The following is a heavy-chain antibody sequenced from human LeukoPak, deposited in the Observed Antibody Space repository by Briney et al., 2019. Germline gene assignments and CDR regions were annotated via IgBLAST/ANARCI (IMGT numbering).Heavy chain of an antibody. D-gene: IGHD4-17*01. CDR1: GVSIRSGDYY. CDR3: ASTTVTTDY. CDR2: TYDSGST. Sequence: PSETLSLTCTVSGVSIRSGDYYWSWIRQPPGKGLEWIGYTYDSGSTYQNPSLKSRVTISVDTSKNQFSLKLSSVTAADTAVYYCASTTVTTDYWGQGSLVTVSS. V-gene: IGHV4-30-4*01. J-gene: IGHJ4*02.